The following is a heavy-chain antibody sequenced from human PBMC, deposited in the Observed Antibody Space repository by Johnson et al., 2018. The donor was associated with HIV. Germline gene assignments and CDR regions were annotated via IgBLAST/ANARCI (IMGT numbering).Heavy chain of an antibody. J-gene: IGHJ3*02. Sequence: VQLVESGGGLVQPGSSLRLSCAASGFTFSTYWMSWVRQAPGKGLEWVSLIYSGGSTYYADSVKGRFTISRDNSKNTLYLQMNSLRAEDTAVYYCARGYSGSDDAFDIWGQGTMVTVSS. V-gene: IGHV3-66*01. D-gene: IGHD1-26*01. CDR2: IYSGGST. CDR3: ARGYSGSDDAFDI. CDR1: GFTFSTYW.